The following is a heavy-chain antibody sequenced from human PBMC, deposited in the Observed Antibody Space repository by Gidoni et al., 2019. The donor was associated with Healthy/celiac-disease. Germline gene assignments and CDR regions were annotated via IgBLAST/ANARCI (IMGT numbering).Heavy chain of an antibody. D-gene: IGHD3-22*01. V-gene: IGHV4-31*03. CDR3: AHTALSYYDSSGYYFDY. Sequence: QVPLQESGPGLVKPSQTLSLTCTVSGVSISSGGYYWSWIRQHPGKGLEWIGYIYYSGSTYYNPSLKSRVTISVDTSKNQFSLKLSSVTAADTAVYYCAHTALSYYDSSGYYFDYWGQGTLVTVSS. J-gene: IGHJ4*02. CDR1: GVSISSGGYY. CDR2: IYYSGST.